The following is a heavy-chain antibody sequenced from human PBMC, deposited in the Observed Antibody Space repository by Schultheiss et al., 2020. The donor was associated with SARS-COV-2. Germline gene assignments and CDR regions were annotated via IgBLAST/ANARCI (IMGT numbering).Heavy chain of an antibody. CDR3: AKEFSDTTVTYYYGMDV. Sequence: GGSLRLSCAASGFTFSSYGMHWVRQAPGKGLEWVAVISYDGSNKYYADSVKGRFTISRDNSKNTLYLQMNSLRAEDTAVYYCAKEFSDTTVTYYYGMDVWGQGTTVTVSS. D-gene: IGHD4-11*01. CDR1: GFTFSSYG. V-gene: IGHV3-30*18. J-gene: IGHJ6*02. CDR2: ISYDGSNK.